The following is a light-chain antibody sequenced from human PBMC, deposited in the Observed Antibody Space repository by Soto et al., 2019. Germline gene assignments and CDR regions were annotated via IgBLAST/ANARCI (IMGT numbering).Light chain of an antibody. CDR2: EVT. Sequence: QSVLTQPASVSGSPGQSITISCTGTSGDVGGYNYVSWYQHHPGTAPKLIIYEVTNRPSGISNRFSGSKSGNTASLTISGLQAEDEDDYYCSSYGRSNNIVFGTGTKVTVL. CDR1: SGDVGGYNY. V-gene: IGLV2-14*01. CDR3: SSYGRSNNIV. J-gene: IGLJ1*01.